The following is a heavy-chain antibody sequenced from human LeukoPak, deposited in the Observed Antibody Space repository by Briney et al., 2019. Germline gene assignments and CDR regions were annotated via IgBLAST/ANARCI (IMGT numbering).Heavy chain of an antibody. J-gene: IGHJ5*02. V-gene: IGHV3-21*01. D-gene: IGHD6-13*01. CDR1: GFTFSSYN. CDR2: ISSSRSYI. CDR3: ARAAAGTYWFDP. Sequence: AGGSLRLSCAASGFTFSSYNMNWVRQPPGKGLEWVSSISSSRSYIYYADSVKGRFTISRDNAKNSLYLEMNSLRAEDTAVYYCARAAAGTYWFDPWGQGTLVTVSS.